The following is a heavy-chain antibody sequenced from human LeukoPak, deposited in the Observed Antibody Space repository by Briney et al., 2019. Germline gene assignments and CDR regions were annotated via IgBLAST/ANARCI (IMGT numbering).Heavy chain of an antibody. CDR1: GGTFSSYA. V-gene: IGHV1-69*13. J-gene: IGHJ4*02. D-gene: IGHD3-22*01. Sequence: GASVKVSCKTSGGTFSSYALSWVRQAPGQGLKWMGGITPLFGTAKYAQKFQGRVTITADESTSTAYMELRSLRSEDTAVYYCAREWDYHSSGYYYYYWGQGTLVTVSS. CDR2: ITPLFGTA. CDR3: AREWDYHSSGYYYYY.